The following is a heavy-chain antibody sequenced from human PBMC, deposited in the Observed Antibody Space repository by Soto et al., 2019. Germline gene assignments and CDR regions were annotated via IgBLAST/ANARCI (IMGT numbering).Heavy chain of an antibody. CDR2: ISGSGALT. D-gene: IGHD4-17*01. J-gene: IGHJ4*02. CDR3: AKRPASGAYYFDN. CDR1: GFTFSSSA. Sequence: GSLRLSCAVSGFTFSSSAMAWVRQAPGKGLEWVSGISGSGALTYYADSVKGRFTISRDNSKNTLYLQMNSQRAEDTAVYYCAKRPASGAYYFDNWGQGTLVTVSS. V-gene: IGHV3-23*01.